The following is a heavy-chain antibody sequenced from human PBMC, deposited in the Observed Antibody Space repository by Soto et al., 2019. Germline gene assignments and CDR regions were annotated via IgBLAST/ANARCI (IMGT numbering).Heavy chain of an antibody. CDR1: GGSICIRNG. J-gene: IGHJ4*02. CDR3: SGYEFDRFVY. CDR2: IYHRGST. Sequence: SDSLSLTCAVSGGSICIRNGWRWVRQPPGTGLEWIGGIYHRGSTKYNPSLKSGATIRVAKTNNQSSRKPSSATAADTAVYYYSGYEFDRFVYWAQGTLVTVSS. D-gene: IGHD3-3*01. V-gene: IGHV4-4*02.